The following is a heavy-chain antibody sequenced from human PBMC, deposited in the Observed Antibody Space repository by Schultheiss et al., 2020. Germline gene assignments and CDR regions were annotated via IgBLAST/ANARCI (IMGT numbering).Heavy chain of an antibody. V-gene: IGHV1-69*13. Sequence: SVKVSCKASGGTFSSYTISWVRQAPGQGLEWMGRIIPIFGTANYAQKFQGRVTITADESTSTAYMELSSLRSEDTAVYYCAKGSHCGPDCYYNGMDVWGQGTTVTVSS. D-gene: IGHD2-21*02. J-gene: IGHJ6*02. CDR2: IIPIFGTA. CDR1: GGTFSSYT. CDR3: AKGSHCGPDCYYNGMDV.